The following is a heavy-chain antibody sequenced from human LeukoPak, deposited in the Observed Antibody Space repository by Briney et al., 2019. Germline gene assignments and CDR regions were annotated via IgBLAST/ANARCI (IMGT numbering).Heavy chain of an antibody. D-gene: IGHD3-22*01. CDR3: GLYYYDSSGEFDY. CDR2: IYHSGST. Sequence: SETLSLTCTVSGGSISSGDYYWIWIRQPPGKGLEWIGSIYHSGSTYYNPSLKSRVTISVDTSKNQFSLKLSSVTAADTAVYYCGLYYYDSSGEFDYWGQGTLVTVSS. CDR1: GGSISSGDYY. V-gene: IGHV4-39*07. J-gene: IGHJ4*02.